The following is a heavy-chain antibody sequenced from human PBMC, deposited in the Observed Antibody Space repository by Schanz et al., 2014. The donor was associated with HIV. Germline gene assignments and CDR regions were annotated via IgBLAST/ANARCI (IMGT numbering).Heavy chain of an antibody. CDR3: ARVGYGGNSDWFDP. J-gene: IGHJ5*02. CDR2: IYYSGST. Sequence: QVQLQESGPGLVKPSQTLSLTCVVSGGSISSGGHFWSWIRQHPGKGLEWIGYIYYSGSTNYNPSLKSRVTISVDTSKNQFSLKLSSVTAADTAVYYCARVGYGGNSDWFDPWGQGTLVTVSS. CDR1: GGSISSGGHF. D-gene: IGHD2-21*02. V-gene: IGHV4-31*11.